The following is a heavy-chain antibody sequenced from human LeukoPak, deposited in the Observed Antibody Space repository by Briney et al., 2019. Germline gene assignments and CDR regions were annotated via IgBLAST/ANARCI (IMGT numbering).Heavy chain of an antibody. CDR2: IKQDGSEK. Sequence: GGSLRLSCAASGFTFRSYWMSWVRQAPGKGLEWVANIKQDGSEKYYVDSVKGRFTISRDNAKNSLYLQLNSLRAEDTAVYYCAREECGGDCYSYYYYYMDVWGKGTTVTVSS. CDR1: GFTFRSYW. CDR3: AREECGGDCYSYYYYYMDV. V-gene: IGHV3-7*01. D-gene: IGHD2-21*02. J-gene: IGHJ6*03.